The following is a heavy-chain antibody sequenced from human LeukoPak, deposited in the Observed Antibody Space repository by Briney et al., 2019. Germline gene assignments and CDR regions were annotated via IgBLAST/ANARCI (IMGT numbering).Heavy chain of an antibody. CDR1: GGTFSSYT. D-gene: IGHD5-18*01. Sequence: SVKVSCKASGGTFSSYTISWVRQAPGQGLEWMGRIIPILGIANYAQKFQGRVTITADKSTSTAYMELSSLRSEDTAVYYCARDRRGYSYGSDYWGQGTLVTVSS. CDR2: IIPILGIA. J-gene: IGHJ4*02. V-gene: IGHV1-69*04. CDR3: ARDRRGYSYGSDY.